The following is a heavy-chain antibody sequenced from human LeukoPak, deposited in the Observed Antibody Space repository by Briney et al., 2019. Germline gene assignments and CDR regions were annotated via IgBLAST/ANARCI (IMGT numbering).Heavy chain of an antibody. CDR2: IYTSGST. V-gene: IGHV4-4*07. CDR1: GGSISSYY. J-gene: IGHJ3*02. CDR3: ARHRTSSWDDAFDI. Sequence: SETLSLTCTVSGGSISSYYWSWIRRPAGKGLEWIGRIYTSGSTNYNPSLKSRVTMSVDTSKNQFSLKLSSVTPPDTAVYYCARHRTSSWDDAFDIWGQGTMVTVSS. D-gene: IGHD6-13*01.